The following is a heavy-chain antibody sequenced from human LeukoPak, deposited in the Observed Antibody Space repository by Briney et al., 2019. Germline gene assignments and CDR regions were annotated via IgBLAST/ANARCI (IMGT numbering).Heavy chain of an antibody. Sequence: SETLSLTCTVSGGSISSGSYYWSWIRQPAGKGLEWIGRIYTSGSTNYNPSLKSRVTISVDTSKNQFSLELSSVTAADTAVYYCASGPTLGYWGQGTLVTVSS. CDR2: IYTSGST. CDR1: GGSISSGSYY. D-gene: IGHD2/OR15-2a*01. V-gene: IGHV4-61*02. J-gene: IGHJ4*02. CDR3: ASGPTLGY.